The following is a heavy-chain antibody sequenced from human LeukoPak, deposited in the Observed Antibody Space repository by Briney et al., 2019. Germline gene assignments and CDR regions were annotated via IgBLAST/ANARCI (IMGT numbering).Heavy chain of an antibody. CDR3: AKDIVVVPAPVGYFDL. CDR2: ISGSGGST. CDR1: GFTFSSYA. Sequence: GGSLRLSCAASGFTFSSYAMSWVRQAPGKGLEWVSAISGSGGSTYYADSVKGRITISRDNSKNTLYLQMNSLRAEDTAVYYCAKDIVVVPAPVGYFDLWGRGTLVTVSS. D-gene: IGHD2-2*01. J-gene: IGHJ2*01. V-gene: IGHV3-23*01.